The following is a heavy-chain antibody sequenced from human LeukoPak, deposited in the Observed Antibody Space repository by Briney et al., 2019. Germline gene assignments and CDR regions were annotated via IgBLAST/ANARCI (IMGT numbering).Heavy chain of an antibody. CDR2: ISGSGGST. CDR3: ARVGSPMVRGGYYFDY. D-gene: IGHD3-10*01. Sequence: GGSLRLSCAASGFTFSSYAMSWVRQAPGKGLEWVSAISGSGGSTYYADSVKGRFTISRDNSKNTLYLQMNSLRAEDTAVYYCARVGSPMVRGGYYFDYWGQGTLVTVSS. CDR1: GFTFSSYA. J-gene: IGHJ4*02. V-gene: IGHV3-23*01.